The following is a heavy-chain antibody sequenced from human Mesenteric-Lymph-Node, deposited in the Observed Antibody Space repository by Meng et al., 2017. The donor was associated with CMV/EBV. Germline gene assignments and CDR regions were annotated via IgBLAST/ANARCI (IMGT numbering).Heavy chain of an antibody. CDR3: AATLSYSSSGYYGMDV. Sequence: SVKVSCKASGGTFSSYAISWVRQAPGQGLEWMGGIIPILGIANYAQKFQGRVTITADKSTSTAYMEVSSLRSEDTAVYYCAATLSYSSSGYYGMDVWGQGTTVTVSS. J-gene: IGHJ6*02. V-gene: IGHV1-69*10. CDR1: GGTFSSYA. D-gene: IGHD6-13*01. CDR2: IIPILGIA.